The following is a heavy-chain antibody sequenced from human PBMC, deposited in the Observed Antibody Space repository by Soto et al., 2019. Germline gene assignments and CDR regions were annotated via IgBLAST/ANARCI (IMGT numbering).Heavy chain of an antibody. CDR1: GFTFSSYS. CDR3: AREENDYGEQGHFPH. D-gene: IGHD4-17*01. V-gene: IGHV3-21*01. CDR2: ISSSSSYI. J-gene: IGHJ1*01. Sequence: PGGSLRLSCAASGFTFSSYSMNWVRQAPGKGLEWVSSISSSSSYIYYADSVKGRFTISRDNAKNSLYLQMNSLRAEDTAVYYCAREENDYGEQGHFPHWGQGTLVTVSS.